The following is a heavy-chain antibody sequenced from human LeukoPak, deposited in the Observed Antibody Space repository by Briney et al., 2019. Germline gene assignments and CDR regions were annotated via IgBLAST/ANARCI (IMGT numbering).Heavy chain of an antibody. D-gene: IGHD2-15*01. V-gene: IGHV6-1*01. CDR3: GRDSCSGGSCLIDY. CDR2: TYYRSKWYN. Sequence: SQTLSLTCAISGDSVSRNSTAWNWIRQSPSRGLEWLGRTYYRSKWYNDYAVSVKSRITINPATSNNQFNLQLRYVTPGVTVMYYCGRDSCSGGSCLIDYWGQGTLVTVYS. CDR1: GDSVSRNSTA. J-gene: IGHJ4*02.